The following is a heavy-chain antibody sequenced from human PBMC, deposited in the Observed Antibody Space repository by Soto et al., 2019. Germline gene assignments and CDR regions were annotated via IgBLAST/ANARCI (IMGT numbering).Heavy chain of an antibody. CDR3: VKDYYDSSGYYNY. J-gene: IGHJ4*02. D-gene: IGHD3-22*01. CDR1: GFTFSSYP. Sequence: GGSLRLSCSASGFTFSSYPMHWVRQAPGKGLEYVSAINSNGGDTYYADSVKGRFTVSRDNSKXTLYLQMRSLRAEDTAVYYCVKDYYDSSGYYNYWGQGTLVTVSS. V-gene: IGHV3-64D*08. CDR2: INSNGGDT.